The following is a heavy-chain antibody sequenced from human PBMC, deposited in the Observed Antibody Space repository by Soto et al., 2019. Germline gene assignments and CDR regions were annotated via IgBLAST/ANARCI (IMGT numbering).Heavy chain of an antibody. CDR1: GFTFSSYW. CDR3: ARSGRALLWFGEFMIDAFAI. Sequence: GGSLRLSCAASGFTFSSYWMSWVRQAPGKGLEWVANIKQDGSEKYYVDSVKGRFTISRDNAKNSLYLQMNSLRAEDTAVYYCARSGRALLWFGEFMIDAFAIWGQGTMVTVSS. J-gene: IGHJ3*02. CDR2: IKQDGSEK. V-gene: IGHV3-7*01. D-gene: IGHD3-10*01.